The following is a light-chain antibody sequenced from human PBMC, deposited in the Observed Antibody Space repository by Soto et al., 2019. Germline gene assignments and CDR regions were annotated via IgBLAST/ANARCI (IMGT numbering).Light chain of an antibody. CDR1: QSIGAW. CDR2: KGS. Sequence: DIQMTQSSSTLSASVGDRVTITCRASQSIGAWLAWYQKKPGKAPKLLIHKGSFLENGVPSRISGSGSGTEFTLTISGLQPDDFATYYCQGYRTFGQGTKVDIK. V-gene: IGKV1-5*03. CDR3: QGYRT. J-gene: IGKJ1*01.